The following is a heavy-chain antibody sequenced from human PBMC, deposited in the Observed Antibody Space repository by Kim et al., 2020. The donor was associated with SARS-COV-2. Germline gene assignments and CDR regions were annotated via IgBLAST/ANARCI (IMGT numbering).Heavy chain of an antibody. CDR2: ISWNSGSI. J-gene: IGHJ5*02. V-gene: IGHV3-9*01. CDR3: AKASSGYFLTWFDP. Sequence: GGSLRLSCAASGFTFGDYAMHWVRQAPGKGLEWVSGISWNSGSIGYADSVKGRFTISRDNTKNSLYLQMNSLRAEDTALYYCAKASSGYFLTWFDPWGQGTPVTVSS. D-gene: IGHD3-22*01. CDR1: GFTFGDYA.